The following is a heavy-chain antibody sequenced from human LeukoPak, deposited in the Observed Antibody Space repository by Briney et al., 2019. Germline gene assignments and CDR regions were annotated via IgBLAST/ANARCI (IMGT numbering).Heavy chain of an antibody. D-gene: IGHD5-12*01. J-gene: IGHJ4*02. CDR2: FDWDDDK. Sequence: AGPAQVKLKRTRSLLCTFCWLSLTTSARCMSWIRQPPRHALWWLALFDWDDDKYYSTTLKTRLTISKDPSKNRVVLTMTNMDPVDTATYYCARIYRGNNWPFDYWGQGTLVTVSS. V-gene: IGHV2-70*01. CDR1: WLSLTTSARC. CDR3: ARIYRGNNWPFDY.